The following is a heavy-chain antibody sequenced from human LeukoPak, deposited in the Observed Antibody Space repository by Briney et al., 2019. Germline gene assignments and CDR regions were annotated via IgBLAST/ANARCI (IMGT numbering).Heavy chain of an antibody. D-gene: IGHD2-2*01. Sequence: SETLSLTCTVSGGSISSSSYYWGWIRQPPGKGLEWIGSIYYSGSTYYNPSLKSRVTISVDTSKNQFSLKLSSVTAADTAVYYCARHEVPAANWFDPWAREPWSPSPQ. CDR1: GGSISSSSYY. CDR2: IYYSGST. V-gene: IGHV4-39*01. J-gene: IGHJ5*02. CDR3: ARHEVPAANWFDP.